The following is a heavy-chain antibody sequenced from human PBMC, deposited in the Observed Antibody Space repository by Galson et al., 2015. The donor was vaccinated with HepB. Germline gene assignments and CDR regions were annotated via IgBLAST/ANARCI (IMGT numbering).Heavy chain of an antibody. J-gene: IGHJ6*02. CDR1: GYTFTSYG. CDR2: ISAYNGNT. Sequence: SVKVSCKASGYTFTSYGISWVRQAPGQGLEWMGWISAYNGNTNYAQKLQGRVTMTTDTSTSTAYMELRSLRSDDTAVYYCAARWLQLSYYGMDVWGQGTTVTVSS. D-gene: IGHD5-24*01. V-gene: IGHV1-18*04. CDR3: AARWLQLSYYGMDV.